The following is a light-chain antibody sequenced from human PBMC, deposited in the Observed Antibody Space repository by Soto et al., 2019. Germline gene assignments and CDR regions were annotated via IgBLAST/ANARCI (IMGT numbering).Light chain of an antibody. CDR1: GGSIANNY. Sequence: NFMLTQPHSVSESPGKTVTISCTGSGGSIANNYVQWYQQRPGSAPTTVIYEDNQRPSGVPDRFSGSIDSSSNSASLTISGLKTEDEADYYCQSYDSRAAVFGGGTQLTVL. V-gene: IGLV6-57*02. J-gene: IGLJ7*01. CDR2: EDN. CDR3: QSYDSRAAV.